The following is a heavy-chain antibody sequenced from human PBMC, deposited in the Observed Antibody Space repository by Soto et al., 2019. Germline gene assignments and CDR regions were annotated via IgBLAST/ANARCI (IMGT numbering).Heavy chain of an antibody. CDR3: AHTWGTTPWYSSSWYGYYYYGMDV. CDR1: GFSLSTSGVG. J-gene: IGHJ6*02. CDR2: IYWDDDK. Sequence: SGPTLVNPTQTLTLTCTFSGFSLSTSGVGVGWIRQPPGKALEWLALIYWDDDKRYSPSLKSRLTITKDTSKNQVVLTMTNMDPVDTATYYCAHTWGTTPWYSSSWYGYYYYGMDVWGQGTTVTVSS. D-gene: IGHD6-13*01. V-gene: IGHV2-5*02.